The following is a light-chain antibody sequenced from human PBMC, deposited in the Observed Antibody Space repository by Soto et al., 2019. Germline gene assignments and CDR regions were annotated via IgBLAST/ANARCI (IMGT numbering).Light chain of an antibody. Sequence: QSALTQPASVSGSPGQSITISCTGTSSDVGSYNLVSWYQQHPGKAPKLMIYEANKRPSGVSDRFSGSIDSSSNSASLTISGLKTEDEADYYCQSYNANNWVFGGGTKLTVL. V-gene: IGLV2-14*02. CDR2: EAN. CDR1: SSDVGSYNL. J-gene: IGLJ3*02. CDR3: QSYNANNWV.